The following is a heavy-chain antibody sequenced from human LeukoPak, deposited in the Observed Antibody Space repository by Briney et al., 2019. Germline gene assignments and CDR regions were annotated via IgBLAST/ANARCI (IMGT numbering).Heavy chain of an antibody. CDR2: IYTGGKT. Sequence: GGSLRLSCAASGFTVSNTYMTWVRQGPGKGQEWVSLIYTGGKTYYADSVKGRFTISRDNSRNSLFLQISSLRAEDTAVYYCATVSEFGDYRFDSWGQGTLVTVSS. CDR1: GFTVSNTY. J-gene: IGHJ4*02. V-gene: IGHV3-53*01. CDR3: ATVSEFGDYRFDS. D-gene: IGHD4-17*01.